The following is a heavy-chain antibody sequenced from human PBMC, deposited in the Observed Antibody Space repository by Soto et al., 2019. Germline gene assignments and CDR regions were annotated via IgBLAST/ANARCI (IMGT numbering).Heavy chain of an antibody. D-gene: IGHD1-1*01. J-gene: IGHJ4*02. CDR1: GYTFNSYY. CDR3: VAGGTRWLQSPFDY. Sequence: ASVKVSCKESGYTFNSYYRQWVRQAHGQGLEWMGIINPSGGSTSYAQKFQGRVTVTEDTSTDTAYMELSSLRSEDTAAYYCVAGGTRWLQSPFDYWGQGTLVTVSS. CDR2: INPSGGST. V-gene: IGHV1-46*02.